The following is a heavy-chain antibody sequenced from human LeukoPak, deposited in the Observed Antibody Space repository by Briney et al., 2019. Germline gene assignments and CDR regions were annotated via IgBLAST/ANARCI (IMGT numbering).Heavy chain of an antibody. V-gene: IGHV1-69*05. CDR2: LIPNIGAA. Sequence: SVKLSCKASGGTFYNYAVTWVRHAPGQRLEWRGGLIPNIGAANYAKKFQDRVTITTDESTSTAYLELSSLRYEDTAVYYCARWVGAGYCSGGRCDNWFDPWGQGTLVTVSS. J-gene: IGHJ5*02. CDR1: GGTFYNYA. D-gene: IGHD2-15*01. CDR3: ARWVGAGYCSGGRCDNWFDP.